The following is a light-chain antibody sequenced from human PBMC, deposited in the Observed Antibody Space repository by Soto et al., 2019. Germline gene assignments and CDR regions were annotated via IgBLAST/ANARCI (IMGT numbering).Light chain of an antibody. CDR3: SSYTSSSTLNVI. CDR2: DVN. CDR1: SSDVGGYNY. Sequence: QSALTQPASVSGCPGQSITISCTGTSSDVGGYNYVSWYQQHPGKAPKLMIYDVNNRPSGVSNRFSGSKSGNTASLTISGLQAEDEADYYCSSYTSSSTLNVIFGGGTKLTVL. J-gene: IGLJ2*01. V-gene: IGLV2-14*01.